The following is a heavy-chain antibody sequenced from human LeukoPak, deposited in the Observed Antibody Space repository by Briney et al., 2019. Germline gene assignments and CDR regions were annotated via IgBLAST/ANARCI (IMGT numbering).Heavy chain of an antibody. V-gene: IGHV3-11*01. CDR2: ISSSGSII. D-gene: IGHD3-16*01. Sequence: KAGGSLRLSCAASGFTFSDYYMSWLRQAPGKGLEWVSYISSSGSIIYYADSVKGRFAISRDNAKNSLYLQMNSLRAEDTAVYYCARASSVLSWAFDYWGQGTLVTVSS. CDR1: GFTFSDYY. J-gene: IGHJ4*02. CDR3: ARASSVLSWAFDY.